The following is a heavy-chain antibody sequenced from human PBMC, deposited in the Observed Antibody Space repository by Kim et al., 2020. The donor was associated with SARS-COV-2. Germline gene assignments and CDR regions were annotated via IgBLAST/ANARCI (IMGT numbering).Heavy chain of an antibody. D-gene: IGHD6-13*01. J-gene: IGHJ6*02. CDR2: IIPIFGTA. CDR3: ARDKYSSSWYARDQNYYYGMDV. CDR1: GGTFSSYA. Sequence: SVKVSCKASGGTFSSYAISWVRQAPGQGLEWMGGIIPIFGTANYAQKFQGRVTITADESTSTAYMELSSLRSEDTAVYYCARDKYSSSWYARDQNYYYGMDVWGQGTTVTVSS. V-gene: IGHV1-69*13.